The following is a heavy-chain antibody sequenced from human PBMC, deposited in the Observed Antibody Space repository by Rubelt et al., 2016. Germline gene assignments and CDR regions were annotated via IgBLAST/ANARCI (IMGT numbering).Heavy chain of an antibody. V-gene: IGHV4-59*01. CDR3: ARGFASTWYYFDY. D-gene: IGHD2-8*01. Sequence: QVQLQVSGPGLVKPSETLSLTCTVSGDSISSYYWSWIRQPPGKGLEWIGYIYYSGSTNYNPSLKSRVTISVDTSKNQFSLNLSSVTAADTAVDYCARGFASTWYYFDYWGQGTLVTVSS. CDR1: GDSISSYY. CDR2: IYYSGST. J-gene: IGHJ4*02.